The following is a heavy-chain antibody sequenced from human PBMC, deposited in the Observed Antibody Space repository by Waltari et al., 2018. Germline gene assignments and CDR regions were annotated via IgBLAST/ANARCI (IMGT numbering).Heavy chain of an antibody. CDR2: ISYDGNEK. CDR3: ARSGGPRYDFRSGSYCDY. D-gene: IGHD3-10*01. J-gene: IGHJ4*02. Sequence: QVQVVESGGGVVRPGRSLTLSCAASGFTFSNYAMHWVRLAPGKGLEWVAIISYDGNEKSYANSVKGRFTIARDNSKKTLYLQMNSLRPDDTAVYYCARSGGPRYDFRSGSYCDYWGQGTLVAVSS. V-gene: IGHV3-30*01. CDR1: GFTFSNYA.